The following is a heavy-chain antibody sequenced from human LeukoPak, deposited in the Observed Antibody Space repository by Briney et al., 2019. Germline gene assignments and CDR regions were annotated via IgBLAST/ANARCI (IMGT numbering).Heavy chain of an antibody. CDR1: GFTFSSYA. CDR2: ISSNGGST. CDR3: ASLHALDGRSY. V-gene: IGHV3-64*01. J-gene: IGHJ4*02. D-gene: IGHD3/OR15-3a*01. Sequence: PGGSLRLSCAASGFTFSSYAMHWVRQAPGKGLEYVSAISSNGGSTYYANSVKGRFTISRDNSKNTLYLQMGSLRAEDMAVYYCASLHALDGRSYWGQGTLVTVSS.